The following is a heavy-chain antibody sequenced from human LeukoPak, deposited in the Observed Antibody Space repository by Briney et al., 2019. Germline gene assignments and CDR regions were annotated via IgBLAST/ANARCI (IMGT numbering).Heavy chain of an antibody. CDR2: IKQDRSEK. V-gene: IGHV3-7*01. J-gene: IGHJ4*02. CDR3: ARLREIPVFGVVTKSTSYFDY. Sequence: GGSLRLSCAASGFTFSKYAMTWVRQAPGKGLELAANIKQDRSEKYYVDSVKGRFTISRDNAKNSLYLQMNSLRAEDTAVYYCARLREIPVFGVVTKSTSYFDYWGQGTLVTVSS. D-gene: IGHD3-3*01. CDR1: GFTFSKYA.